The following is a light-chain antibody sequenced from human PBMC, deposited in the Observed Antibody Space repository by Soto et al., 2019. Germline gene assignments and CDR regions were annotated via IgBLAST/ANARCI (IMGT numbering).Light chain of an antibody. CDR1: SSDVGGYNS. CDR2: DVY. CDR3: RSYAGGYSLPYV. Sequence: QSALTQPRSVSGSPGQSVTISCTGTSSDVGGYNSVSWYQQHPGKASKLMIYDVYKRPTGVPNRFYGSKSGNTASLTISGLQAEDEADYSCRSYAGGYSLPYVLGSGTQV. V-gene: IGLV2-11*01. J-gene: IGLJ1*01.